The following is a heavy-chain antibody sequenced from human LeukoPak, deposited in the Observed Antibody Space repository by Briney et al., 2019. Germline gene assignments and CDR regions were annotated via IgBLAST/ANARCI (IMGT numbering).Heavy chain of an antibody. D-gene: IGHD6-19*01. V-gene: IGHV3-48*03. J-gene: IGHJ5*02. Sequence: PGGSLRLSCSASGFTFSSYEMNWVRQAPGKGLEWLSYISGGGVTIDYADSVKGRFTISRDNAKNSLFLQMNNLRPEDTAVYYCAREWLTHNWFDPWGQGTLVIVSS. CDR3: AREWLTHNWFDP. CDR1: GFTFSSYE. CDR2: ISGGGVTI.